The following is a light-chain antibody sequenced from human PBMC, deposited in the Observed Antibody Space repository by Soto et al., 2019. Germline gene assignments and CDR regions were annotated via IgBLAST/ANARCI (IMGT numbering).Light chain of an antibody. V-gene: IGKV3-15*01. CDR1: QSVYTN. CDR3: QQYNVWPLT. J-gene: IGKJ4*01. CDR2: VAS. Sequence: EIVMTQSPVTLSVSPGDRATLSCRASQSVYTNLAWYQQKPGQTPKLLIYVASTRATGSPARFSGSGSGTEFTLTISSLQSEDFAVYYCQQYNVWPLTFGGGTKVEFK.